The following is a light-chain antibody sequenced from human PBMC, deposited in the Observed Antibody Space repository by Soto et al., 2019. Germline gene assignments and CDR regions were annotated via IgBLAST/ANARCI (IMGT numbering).Light chain of an antibody. CDR1: SSDVGGYNC. CDR2: EVS. CDR3: SSYAGSNIPVV. Sequence: QSALTQPPSASGSPGQSVTISCTGTSSDVGGYNCVSWYQQHPGKAPKLMIYEVSKRPSGVPDRFSGSKSGNTASLTVSGLQAEDEAEYYCSSYAGSNIPVVFGGGTKLTVL. J-gene: IGLJ2*01. V-gene: IGLV2-8*01.